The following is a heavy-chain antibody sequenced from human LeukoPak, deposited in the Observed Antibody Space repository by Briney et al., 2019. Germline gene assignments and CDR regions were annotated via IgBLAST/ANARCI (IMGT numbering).Heavy chain of an antibody. J-gene: IGHJ4*02. CDR1: GFTFSSYA. D-gene: IGHD6-25*01. V-gene: IGHV3-23*01. CDR3: AKGGWAALDY. Sequence: GGSLRLSCAASGFTFSSYAMSWVRQAPGEGLEWVSTISTTGTSTYYADSVRGRFTISRDNSESTLYLQMNSLRAEDTAIYYCAKGGWAALDYWGQGTLDTVSS. CDR2: ISTTGTST.